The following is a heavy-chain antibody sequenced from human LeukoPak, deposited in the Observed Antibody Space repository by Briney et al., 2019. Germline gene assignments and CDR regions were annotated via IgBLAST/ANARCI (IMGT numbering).Heavy chain of an antibody. CDR1: GGSFSGYY. Sequence: PSETLSLTCAVYGGSFSGYYWSWIRQPPGKGLEWIGEINHSGSTNYNPSLKSRVTISVDTSKNQFSLKLSSVTAADTAVYYCARGPPILVVEAATQGSFDYWGQGTLVTVSS. CDR3: ARGPPILVVEAATQGSFDY. V-gene: IGHV4-34*01. D-gene: IGHD2-15*01. J-gene: IGHJ4*02. CDR2: INHSGST.